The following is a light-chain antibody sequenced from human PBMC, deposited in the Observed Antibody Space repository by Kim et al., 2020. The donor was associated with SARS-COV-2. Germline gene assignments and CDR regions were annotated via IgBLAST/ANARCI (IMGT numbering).Light chain of an antibody. CDR1: SLRSYY. V-gene: IGLV3-19*01. CDR2: GKN. Sequence: ALGQTVRITCQGDSLRSYYASWYQQKPGQAPVPVIYGKNNRPSGIPDRFSGSSSGNTASLTITGAQAEDEADYYCNSRDSSGNFVVFGGGTQLTVL. CDR3: NSRDSSGNFVV. J-gene: IGLJ2*01.